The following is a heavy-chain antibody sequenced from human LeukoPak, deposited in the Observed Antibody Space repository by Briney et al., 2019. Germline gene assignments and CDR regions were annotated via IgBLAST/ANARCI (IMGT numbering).Heavy chain of an antibody. J-gene: IGHJ4*02. CDR2: TSYNGNT. Sequence: GAAVKVSCKASGYTFSNYGISWVRQAPGLGLEWMGWTSYNGNTNYAQKFQDRVTMTTDTSTTTAYMELRSLESDDTAVYYCARHSGSGWQALGYWGQGTLVTDSS. CDR3: ARHSGSGWQALGY. CDR1: GYTFSNYG. V-gene: IGHV1-18*04. D-gene: IGHD6-19*01.